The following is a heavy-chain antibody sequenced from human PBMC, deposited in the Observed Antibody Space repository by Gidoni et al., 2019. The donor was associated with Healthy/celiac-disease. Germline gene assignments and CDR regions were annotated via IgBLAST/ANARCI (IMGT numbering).Heavy chain of an antibody. V-gene: IGHV1-69*01. D-gene: IGHD5-12*01. Sequence: QVQLVQSGAEVKKPGSSVKVSCKSSGRTFSSYTISWVRQAPGQGLEWMGGILPIFGTANYAQKFQGRVTITADEATSTAYMELSSLRSEDTAVYYCARDPGPYSGYDFRGGLNWFDPWGQGTLVTVSS. CDR2: ILPIFGTA. J-gene: IGHJ5*02. CDR1: GRTFSSYT. CDR3: ARDPGPYSGYDFRGGLNWFDP.